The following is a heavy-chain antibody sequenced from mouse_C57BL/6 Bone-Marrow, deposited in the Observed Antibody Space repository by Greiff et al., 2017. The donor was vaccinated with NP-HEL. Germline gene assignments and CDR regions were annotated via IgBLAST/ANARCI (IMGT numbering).Heavy chain of an antibody. V-gene: IGHV2-9-1*01. Sequence: QVQLKESGPGLVAPSQSLSITCTVSGFSLTSYAISWVRQPPGKGLEWLGVIWTGGGTNYNSALKSRLSISKDNSKSQVFLKMNSLQTDDTARYYCANHYSNYGDYYAMDYWGQGTSVTVSS. D-gene: IGHD2-5*01. CDR2: IWTGGGT. CDR1: GFSLTSYA. J-gene: IGHJ4*01. CDR3: ANHYSNYGDYYAMDY.